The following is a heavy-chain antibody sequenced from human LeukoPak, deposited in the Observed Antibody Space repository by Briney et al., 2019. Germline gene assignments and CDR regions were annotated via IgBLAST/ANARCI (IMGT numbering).Heavy chain of an antibody. CDR3: TRDTGSYLDSDWFDP. V-gene: IGHV3-49*03. Sequence: GGSLRLSCTASGFTFGDYAMSWFRQAPGKGLERVGFIRSKAYGGTTEYAASVKGRFTISRDDSKSIAYLQMNSLKTEDTAVYYCTRDTGSYLDSDWFDPWGQGTLVTVSS. CDR1: GFTFGDYA. D-gene: IGHD3-10*01. CDR2: IRSKAYGGTT. J-gene: IGHJ5*02.